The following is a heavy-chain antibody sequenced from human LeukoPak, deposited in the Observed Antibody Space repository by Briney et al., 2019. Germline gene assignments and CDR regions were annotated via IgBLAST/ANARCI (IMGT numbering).Heavy chain of an antibody. D-gene: IGHD5-12*01. J-gene: IGHJ3*02. Sequence: GGSLRLSCAASGFTFTSYGIHWVRQAPGKGLEWVAFIRYDGSKKYYADSVKGRFTISRDNSKNTLYLQMNFLRAEDTAVYYCARDQDSGYGDAFDIWGQGTMVTVSS. CDR2: IRYDGSKK. CDR1: GFTFTSYG. CDR3: ARDQDSGYGDAFDI. V-gene: IGHV3-30*02.